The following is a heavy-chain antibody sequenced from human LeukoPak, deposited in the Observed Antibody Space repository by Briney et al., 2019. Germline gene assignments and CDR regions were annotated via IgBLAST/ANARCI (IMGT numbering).Heavy chain of an antibody. Sequence: SVKVSCKASGGTFSSYAISWVRQAPGQGLEWMGGIIPIFGTANYAQKFQGRVTITADESTSTAYMELSSLRSEGTAVYYCARGYCSSTSCYYGMDVWGQGTTVTVSS. CDR2: IIPIFGTA. CDR1: GGTFSSYA. D-gene: IGHD2-2*01. V-gene: IGHV1-69*13. CDR3: ARGYCSSTSCYYGMDV. J-gene: IGHJ6*02.